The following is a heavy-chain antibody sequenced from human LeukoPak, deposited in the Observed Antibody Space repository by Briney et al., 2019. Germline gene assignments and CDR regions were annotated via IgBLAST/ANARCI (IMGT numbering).Heavy chain of an antibody. CDR2: ISGSGSVI. CDR3: ARDEDGNYFDY. Sequence: GGSLRLSCVASGFSFSDYYMTWMRQSPGKGLEWISFISGSGSVILYADSVKGRFTISRDNAKNSLYLDMNSLRAEDTAVYYCARDEDGNYFDYWGQGTLVTVSS. J-gene: IGHJ4*02. V-gene: IGHV3-11*01. CDR1: GFSFSDYY.